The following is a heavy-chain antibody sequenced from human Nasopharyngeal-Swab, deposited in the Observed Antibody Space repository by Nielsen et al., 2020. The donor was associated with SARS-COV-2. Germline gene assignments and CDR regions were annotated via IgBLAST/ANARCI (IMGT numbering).Heavy chain of an antibody. CDR2: IWYDGSNK. J-gene: IGHJ3*02. CDR1: GFTFSSYA. Sequence: GGSLRLSCAASGFTFSSYAMYWVRQAPGKGLEWVAVIWYDGSNKYYADSVKGRFTISRDNSKNTLYLQMNSLRAEDTAVYYCARGNNWNGNWGEDAFDIWGQGTMVTVSS. CDR3: ARGNNWNGNWGEDAFDI. D-gene: IGHD1-20*01. V-gene: IGHV3-33*08.